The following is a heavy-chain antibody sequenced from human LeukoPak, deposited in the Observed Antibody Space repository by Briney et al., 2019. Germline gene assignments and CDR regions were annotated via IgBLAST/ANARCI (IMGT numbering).Heavy chain of an antibody. Sequence: SETLSLTCTVSGGSISSSSYYWGWISQPPGKGLEWIESIHYSGNTYYNASLKSQVSISIDPSQNPFSLRLTSVTAADTAVYYCARQTGSGLFILPGGQGTLVTVSS. CDR1: GGSISSSSYY. J-gene: IGHJ4*02. V-gene: IGHV4-39*01. D-gene: IGHD3/OR15-3a*01. CDR3: ARQTGSGLFILP. CDR2: IHYSGNT.